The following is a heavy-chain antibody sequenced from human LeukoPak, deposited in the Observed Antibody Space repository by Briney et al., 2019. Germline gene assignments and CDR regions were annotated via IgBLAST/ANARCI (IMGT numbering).Heavy chain of an antibody. CDR1: GYSFTSYG. J-gene: IGHJ4*02. Sequence: RGESLKISCKGSGYSFTSYGIAWVRQMPGRGLEWMGIIYPGDSDTRYSPSFQGQVTISVDKSISTAYLQWSSLKASDTAMYYCARGGFQPLDYWGQGTLVTVSS. V-gene: IGHV5-51*01. CDR2: IYPGDSDT. CDR3: ARGGFQPLDY. D-gene: IGHD2-2*01.